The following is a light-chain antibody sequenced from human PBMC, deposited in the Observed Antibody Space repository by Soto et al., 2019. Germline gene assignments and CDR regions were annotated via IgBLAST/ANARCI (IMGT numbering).Light chain of an antibody. V-gene: IGLV2-8*01. J-gene: IGLJ2*01. CDR1: SSDVGNYNY. Sequence: QSVLTQPPSASGSPGQSVTISCTGTSSDVGNYNYVSWYQQHPGKAPKLMIYEVSKRPSGVPDRFSGSKSGNTASLTVSGLQAEDEADFYCSSYADTNNLVFGGGTQLTVL. CDR2: EVS. CDR3: SSYADTNNLV.